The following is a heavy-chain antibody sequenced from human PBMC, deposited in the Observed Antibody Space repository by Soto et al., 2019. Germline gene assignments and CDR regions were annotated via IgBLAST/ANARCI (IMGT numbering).Heavy chain of an antibody. V-gene: IGHV3-33*08. D-gene: IGHD3-10*01. Sequence: QVRLVESGGGVVQPGRSLRLSCAASGFTFRNFGFHWVRQAPGKGLEWVALVWYDGTNKYYAESLKGRVSISRDNSKNTLYLEMKSLRAEDTAVYYCARDGDVEGGPPPKDYAMDVWGKGTTVTVSS. CDR3: ARDGDVEGGPPPKDYAMDV. J-gene: IGHJ6*04. CDR1: GFTFRNFG. CDR2: VWYDGTNK.